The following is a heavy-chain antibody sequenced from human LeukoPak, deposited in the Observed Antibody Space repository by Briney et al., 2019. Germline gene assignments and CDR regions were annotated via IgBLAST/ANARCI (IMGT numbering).Heavy chain of an antibody. CDR3: ASSIAARPDY. D-gene: IGHD6-6*01. V-gene: IGHV4-39*01. Sequence: SETLSLTCTVSGGSISSSSYYWGWIRQPPGKGLEWIGSIYYSGSTYYNPSLKSRVTISVDTSKNQLSLKLSSVTAADTAVYYCASSIAARPDYWGQGTLVTVSS. CDR2: IYYSGST. J-gene: IGHJ4*02. CDR1: GGSISSSSYY.